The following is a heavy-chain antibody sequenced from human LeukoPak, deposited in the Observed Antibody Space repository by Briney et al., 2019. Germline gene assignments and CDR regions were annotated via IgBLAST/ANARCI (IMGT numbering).Heavy chain of an antibody. CDR2: VKSMTDGGTT. Sequence: GGSLRLSCASSGFTFGNVWMNWVRQAPGKGLEWVGRVKSMTDGGTTDYAAPVKGRFTISRDDSKNTLYPQMNSLKTEDTAMYYCTTDQRITVFGVVVNDHGAFDIWGQGTVVTVSS. J-gene: IGHJ3*02. D-gene: IGHD3-3*01. V-gene: IGHV3-15*01. CDR3: TTDQRITVFGVVVNDHGAFDI. CDR1: GFTFGNVW.